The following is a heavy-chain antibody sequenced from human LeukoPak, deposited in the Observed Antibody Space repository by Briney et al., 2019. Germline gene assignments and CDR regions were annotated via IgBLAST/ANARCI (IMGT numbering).Heavy chain of an antibody. CDR1: GFTFSNYN. V-gene: IGHV3-21*05. Sequence: GGSLRLSCAASGFTFSNYNMNWVRQAPGKGLEWVSYITSSSSVIYYADSVKGRFTISRDNAKNSLYLQMNSLRAEDTAVYYCASLYLGYCSSTSCRFDYWGQGTLVTVSS. D-gene: IGHD2-2*01. CDR2: ITSSSSVI. J-gene: IGHJ4*02. CDR3: ASLYLGYCSSTSCRFDY.